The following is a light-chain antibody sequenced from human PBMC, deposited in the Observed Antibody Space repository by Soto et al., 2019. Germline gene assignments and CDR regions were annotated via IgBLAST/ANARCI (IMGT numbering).Light chain of an antibody. CDR3: QQYENLPT. V-gene: IGKV1-33*01. Sequence: DIQMTQSPSSLSASVGDRVTITCQASQNINNYLNWYQQKPGRAPKLLIYDASKLEAGVPSRFRGSGSGTDFTFTISRLQPEDIATYYCQQYENLPTFGQGTRLDI. CDR1: QNINNY. J-gene: IGKJ5*01. CDR2: DAS.